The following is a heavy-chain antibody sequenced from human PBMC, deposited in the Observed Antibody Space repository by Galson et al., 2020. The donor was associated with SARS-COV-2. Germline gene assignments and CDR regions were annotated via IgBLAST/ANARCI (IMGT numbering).Heavy chain of an antibody. CDR2: IKQDGSEK. CDR3: ARDSLAVVTPGSYYYYYYGMDV. Sequence: TGGSLRLSCAASGFTFSSYWMSWVRQAPGKGLEWVANIKQDGSEKYYVDSVKGRFTISRDNAKNSLYLQMNSLRAEDTAVYYCARDSLAVVTPGSYYYYYYGMDVWGQGTTVTVSS. D-gene: IGHD2-15*01. V-gene: IGHV3-7*01. J-gene: IGHJ6*02. CDR1: GFTFSSYW.